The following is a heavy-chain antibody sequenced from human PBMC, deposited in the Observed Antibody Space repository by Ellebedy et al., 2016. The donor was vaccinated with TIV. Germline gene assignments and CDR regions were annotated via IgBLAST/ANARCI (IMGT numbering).Heavy chain of an antibody. CDR2: ISHNGDRI. CDR3: AKPADPNPGYSASWATYFDH. D-gene: IGHD6-13*01. J-gene: IGHJ4*02. CDR1: GFNFANAA. Sequence: GESLKISXAASGFNFANAAMTWVRQPPGKGLEWVASISHNGDRILYADSVKGRFTISKDEFTNMLFLQMNSLRAEDTAVYYCAKPADPNPGYSASWATYFDHWGQGTLVTVSS. V-gene: IGHV3-23*01.